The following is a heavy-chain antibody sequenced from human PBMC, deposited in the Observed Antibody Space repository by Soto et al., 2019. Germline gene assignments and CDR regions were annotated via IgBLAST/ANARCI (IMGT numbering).Heavy chain of an antibody. CDR1: GFSVGISY. J-gene: IGHJ6*02. Sequence: GGSLRLSCEGSGFSVGISYMSWVRQVPGKGLEWVSIMYSGGETYYAASVKGRFTISRDNSKNTLYLQMSSLRATDTAVYYCARSPPGGYHYYYGMDVWGQGTTVTVS. D-gene: IGHD3-22*01. CDR3: ARSPPGGYHYYYGMDV. V-gene: IGHV3-66*01. CDR2: MYSGGET.